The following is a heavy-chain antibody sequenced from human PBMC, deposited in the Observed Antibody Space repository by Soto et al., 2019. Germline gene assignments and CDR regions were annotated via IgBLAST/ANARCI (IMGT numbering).Heavy chain of an antibody. Sequence: ESGPTLVNPTQTLTLTCTFSGFSLTTSGVGVGWIRQPPGKALEWLALIFWNDDERYSPSLKSRLTITKDTSKNQVVLTMTNMDPVDTATYYCVHTAYSYDPFGYWGRGTLVTVSS. CDR1: GFSLTTSGVG. D-gene: IGHD5-18*01. V-gene: IGHV2-5*01. J-gene: IGHJ4*02. CDR2: IFWNDDE. CDR3: VHTAYSYDPFGY.